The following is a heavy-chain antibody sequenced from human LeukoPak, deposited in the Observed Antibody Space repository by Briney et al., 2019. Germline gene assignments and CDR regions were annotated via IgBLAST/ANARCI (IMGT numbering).Heavy chain of an antibody. Sequence: SETLSLTCTVSGGSISSSSYYWGWIRQPPGKGLEWIGSIYYSGSTYYNPSLKSRVTISVDTSKNQFSLKLSSVTAADTAVYYCASDAKGEQWLVEVYYFDYWGQGTLVTVSS. CDR3: ASDAKGEQWLVEVYYFDY. CDR1: GGSISSSSYY. CDR2: IYYSGST. V-gene: IGHV4-39*01. D-gene: IGHD6-19*01. J-gene: IGHJ4*02.